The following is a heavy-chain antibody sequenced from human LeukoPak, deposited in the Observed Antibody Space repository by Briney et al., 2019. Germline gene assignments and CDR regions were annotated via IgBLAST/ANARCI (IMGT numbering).Heavy chain of an antibody. CDR1: GGTFSSYA. V-gene: IGHV1-69*05. J-gene: IGHJ3*02. D-gene: IGHD3-22*01. Sequence: GASVKVSCKASGGTFSSYAISWVRQAPGQGIEWMGGIIPIFGTANYAQKFQGRVTITTDESTSTAYMELSSLRSEDTAVYYCAISTSRFTMRVVVPIARLDAFDIWGQGTMVTVSS. CDR3: AISTSRFTMRVVVPIARLDAFDI. CDR2: IIPIFGTA.